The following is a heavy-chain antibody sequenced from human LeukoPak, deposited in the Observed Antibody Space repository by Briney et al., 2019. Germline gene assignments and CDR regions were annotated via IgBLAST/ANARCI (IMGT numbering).Heavy chain of an antibody. D-gene: IGHD3-10*01. CDR3: ARHDSFYGSGVDY. Sequence: SETLSLTCTVSGGSINSFYWSWIRQSPGKGLEWIGYIYYRGNTNYNPSLKSRVTISVDTSRNQFSLKLSSVTAADTAVYYCARHDSFYGSGVDYWGQGTLVTVSS. CDR2: IYYRGNT. CDR1: GGSINSFY. J-gene: IGHJ4*02. V-gene: IGHV4-59*08.